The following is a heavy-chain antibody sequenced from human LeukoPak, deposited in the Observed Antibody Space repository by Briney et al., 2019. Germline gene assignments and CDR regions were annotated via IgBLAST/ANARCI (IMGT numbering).Heavy chain of an antibody. J-gene: IGHJ4*02. CDR1: GHTFTAYY. CDR3: ARDFPSSGWYHPFDY. V-gene: IGHV1-2*02. Sequence: ASVKVSCKASGHTFTAYYMHWVRQAPGQGLEWMGWINPNSGGTNYAQKSQGRVTMTRDTSISTVYMELSRLRSDDTAVYYCARDFPSSGWYHPFDYWGQGILVTVSS. D-gene: IGHD6-19*01. CDR2: INPNSGGT.